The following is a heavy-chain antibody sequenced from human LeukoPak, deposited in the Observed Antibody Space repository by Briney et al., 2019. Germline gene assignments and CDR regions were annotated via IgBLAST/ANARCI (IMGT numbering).Heavy chain of an antibody. J-gene: IGHJ4*02. CDR3: AKDQGDYSSGWSIFDY. V-gene: IGHV3-23*01. CDR1: GFTVSTYA. D-gene: IGHD6-19*01. CDR2: ISGSGGRT. Sequence: GGSLRLSCAASGFTVSTYAMSRVRQAPGKGLEWVSGISGSGGRTYYADSVKGRFTISRDNSKNTLYLQMNRLRAEDTAVYYCAKDQGDYSSGWSIFDYWGQGSLVTVSS.